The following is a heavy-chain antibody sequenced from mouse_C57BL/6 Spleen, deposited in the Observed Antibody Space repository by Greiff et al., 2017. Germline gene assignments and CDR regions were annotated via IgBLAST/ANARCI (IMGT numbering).Heavy chain of an antibody. CDR1: GFNIKDYY. V-gene: IGHV14-1*01. CDR3: STVVGGDYAMDY. CDR2: IDPEDGAT. D-gene: IGHD1-1*01. Sequence: EVQLQQSGAELVRPGASVKLSCTASGFNIKDYYMHWVKQRPEQGLEWIGRIDPEDGATEYAPKFPGKATMTADTSSNTAYLQRSSLTSEDTAVYYCSTVVGGDYAMDYWGQGTSVTVSS. J-gene: IGHJ4*01.